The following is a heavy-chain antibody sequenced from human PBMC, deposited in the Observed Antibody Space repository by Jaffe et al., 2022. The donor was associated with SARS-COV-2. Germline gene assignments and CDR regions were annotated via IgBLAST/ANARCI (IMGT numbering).Heavy chain of an antibody. V-gene: IGHV3-7*03. CDR3: ARDPDTSSKVDY. CDR1: GFTFSSYW. CDR2: INNDGSDK. D-gene: IGHD6-6*01. J-gene: IGHJ4*02. Sequence: EVQLVESGGGLVQPGESLRLSCVASGFTFSSYWMSWVRQVPGKGLEWVARINNDGSDKYYVDSMEGRFTISRDNAKNSLYLQMSSLSADDTAVYYCARDPDTSSKVDYWGQGTLVTVSS.